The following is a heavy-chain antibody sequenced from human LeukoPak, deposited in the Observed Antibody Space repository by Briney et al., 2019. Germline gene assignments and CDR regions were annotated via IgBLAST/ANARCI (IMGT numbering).Heavy chain of an antibody. V-gene: IGHV3-53*01. CDR1: GFTVSSRY. Sequence: GGSLRLSCADSGFTVSSRYMSWVCQAPGEGLEWVSVIYSGGNTYYAESVKGRFTVSRDNSMNTLYLQMNSLRADDTAVYYCATSLPAVQGVNFAYWGQGALVTVSS. CDR2: IYSGGNT. CDR3: ATSLPAVQGVNFAY. J-gene: IGHJ4*02. D-gene: IGHD3-10*01.